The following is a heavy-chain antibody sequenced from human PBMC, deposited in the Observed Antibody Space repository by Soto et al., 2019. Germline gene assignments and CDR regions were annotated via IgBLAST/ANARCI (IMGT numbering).Heavy chain of an antibody. V-gene: IGHV4-39*01. Sequence: PSETLSLTCTVSGGSISSSSYYWGWIRQPPGKGLEWIGSIYYSGSTYYNPSLKSRVTISVDTSKNQFSLKLSSVTAADTAVYYCARQEREYQLLSWGQGTLVTVSS. J-gene: IGHJ5*02. CDR1: GGSISSSSYY. D-gene: IGHD2-2*01. CDR3: ARQEREYQLLS. CDR2: IYYSGST.